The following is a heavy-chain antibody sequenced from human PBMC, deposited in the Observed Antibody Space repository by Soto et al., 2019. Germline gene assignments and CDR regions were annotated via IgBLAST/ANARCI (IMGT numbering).Heavy chain of an antibody. CDR3: ARAPSRYGDYAAFDI. Sequence: QVQLVESGGGVVQPGRSLRLSCAASGFTLSSYAMHWVRQAPGKGLEWVAVISYDGSNKYYADSVKGRFTISRDNSKNTLYLQMNSLRAEDTAVYYCARAPSRYGDYAAFDIWGQGTMVTVSS. CDR1: GFTLSSYA. CDR2: ISYDGSNK. J-gene: IGHJ3*02. V-gene: IGHV3-30-3*01. D-gene: IGHD4-17*01.